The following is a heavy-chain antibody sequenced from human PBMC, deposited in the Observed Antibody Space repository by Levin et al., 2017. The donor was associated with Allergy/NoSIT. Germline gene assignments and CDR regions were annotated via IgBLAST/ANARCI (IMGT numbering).Heavy chain of an antibody. D-gene: IGHD2-15*01. J-gene: IGHJ3*02. CDR2: MYPGGSSP. CDR1: GYRFSDYW. Sequence: GESLKISCKGSGYRFSDYWIGWVRQMPGKGLEWMGIMYPGGSSPRYSPSFQGQVTMSADKSISTAYLQLNTLKASDTATYYCARPLGYCSGGTCSGYAFDIWGQGTLVIVSS. CDR3: ARPLGYCSGGTCSGYAFDI. V-gene: IGHV5-51*01.